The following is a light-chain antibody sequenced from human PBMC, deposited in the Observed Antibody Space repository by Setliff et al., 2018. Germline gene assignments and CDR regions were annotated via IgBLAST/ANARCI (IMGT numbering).Light chain of an antibody. J-gene: IGLJ1*01. CDR2: EVS. CDR3: CSYAGSNNFPYV. V-gene: IGLV2-8*01. Sequence: QSALTQPPSASGSPGQSVTISCTGTNSDVGGYSYVSWYQQRPGKAPKLLIYEVSKRPSGVPDRFSGSKSGNTASLTVSGLQAEDEADYYCCSYAGSNNFPYVFGTGTKGTVL. CDR1: NSDVGGYSY.